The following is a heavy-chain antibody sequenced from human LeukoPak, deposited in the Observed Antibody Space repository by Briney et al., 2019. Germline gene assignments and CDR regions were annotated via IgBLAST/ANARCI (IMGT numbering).Heavy chain of an antibody. CDR1: GGSISSYC. V-gene: IGHV4-4*07. Sequence: PSETLSLTCTVSGGSISSYCWSWIRQPAGKGLEWIGRIYTSGSTNYNPSLKSRVTMSVDTSKNQFSLKLSPVTAADTAVYYCARVIWSGGAFYFDYWGQGTPVTVSS. CDR3: ARVIWSGGAFYFDY. J-gene: IGHJ4*02. D-gene: IGHD3-3*01. CDR2: IYTSGST.